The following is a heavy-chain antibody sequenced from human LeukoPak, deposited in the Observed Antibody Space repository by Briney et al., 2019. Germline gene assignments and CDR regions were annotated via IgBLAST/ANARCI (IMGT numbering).Heavy chain of an antibody. CDR1: GFTFSSYG. J-gene: IGHJ6*02. CDR2: ISYDGSNK. CDR3: AEGQFPRSTTVSPADYYYGMDV. D-gene: IGHD2/OR15-2a*01. V-gene: IGHV3-30*18. Sequence: GGSLRLSCAASGFTFSSYGMHWVRQAPGKGLEWVAVISYDGSNKYYADSVKGRFTISRDNSKNTLFLQMNSLKSEDTAVYYCAEGQFPRSTTVSPADYYYGMDVWGQGTTVTVS.